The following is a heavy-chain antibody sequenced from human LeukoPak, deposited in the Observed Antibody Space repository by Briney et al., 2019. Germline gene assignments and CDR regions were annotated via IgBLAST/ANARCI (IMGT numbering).Heavy chain of an antibody. J-gene: IGHJ5*02. CDR2: ISSSGSTI. CDR3: ARARLGGATPFGWFDP. Sequence: PGGSLRLSCAASGFTFSGYYMSWIRQAPGKGLEWVSYISSSGSTIYYADSVKGRFTISRDNAKNSLYLQMNSLRAEDTAVYYCARARLGGATPFGWFDPWGQGTLVTVSS. CDR1: GFTFSGYY. V-gene: IGHV3-11*01. D-gene: IGHD1-26*01.